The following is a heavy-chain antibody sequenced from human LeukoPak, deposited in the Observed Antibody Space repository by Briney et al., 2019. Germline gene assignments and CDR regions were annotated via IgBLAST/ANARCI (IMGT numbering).Heavy chain of an antibody. CDR1: GYTLTELS. Sequence: ASVKVSCKVSGYTLTELSMHWVRQAPGKGLEWMGGFDPEDGETIYAQKFQGRVTMTEDTSTDTAYMELSSLISEDTAVYYCATELITMVRGVIIPSPFDYWGQGTLVTVSS. CDR3: ATELITMVRGVIIPSPFDY. V-gene: IGHV1-24*01. J-gene: IGHJ4*02. CDR2: FDPEDGET. D-gene: IGHD3-10*01.